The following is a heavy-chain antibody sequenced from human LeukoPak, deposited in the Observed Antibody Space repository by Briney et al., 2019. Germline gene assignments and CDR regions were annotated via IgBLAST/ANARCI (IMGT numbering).Heavy chain of an antibody. CDR1: GFTSSSYA. Sequence: GGSLRLSCAASGFTSSSYAMHWVRQAPGKGLEWVAVISYDGSNKYYADSVKGRFTISRDNSKNTLYLQMNSLRAEDTAVYYCARGVLLVKPFDYWGQGTLVTVSS. CDR3: ARGVLLVKPFDY. D-gene: IGHD3-9*01. V-gene: IGHV3-30-3*01. J-gene: IGHJ4*02. CDR2: ISYDGSNK.